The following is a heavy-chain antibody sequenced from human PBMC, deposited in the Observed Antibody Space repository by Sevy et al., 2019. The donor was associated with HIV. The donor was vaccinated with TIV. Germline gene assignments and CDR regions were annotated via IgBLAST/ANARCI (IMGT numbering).Heavy chain of an antibody. Sequence: GGYLRLSCAASGFTFSYYNMNWVRQAPGKGLEWVSSISSGSSYVYHADSVKGRFTISRDNAKNSLYLQMNSLRTEDTAVYYCASRFHYYDSPSAYWGQGTQVTVSS. D-gene: IGHD3-22*01. J-gene: IGHJ4*02. CDR3: ASRFHYYDSPSAY. CDR2: ISSGSSYV. CDR1: GFTFSYYN. V-gene: IGHV3-21*01.